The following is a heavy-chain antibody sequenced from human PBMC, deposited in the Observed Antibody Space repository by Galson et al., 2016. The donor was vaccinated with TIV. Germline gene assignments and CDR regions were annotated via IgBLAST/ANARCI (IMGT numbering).Heavy chain of an antibody. CDR3: GRDLAWGANCVDQ. CDR1: GLTFSSYG. V-gene: IGHV3-33*01. J-gene: IGHJ4*02. CDR2: IWYDGSQK. D-gene: IGHD4/OR15-4a*01. Sequence: SLRLSCAASGLTFSSYGMHWVRQAPGKGLEWVAVIWYDGSQKYYADSVKGRFIISRDRAKKTLYLQMNSLRVEDTAVYYCGRDLAWGANCVDQWGLGTRVTVTS.